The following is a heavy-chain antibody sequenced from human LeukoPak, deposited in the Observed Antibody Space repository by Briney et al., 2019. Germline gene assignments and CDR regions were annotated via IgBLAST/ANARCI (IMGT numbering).Heavy chain of an antibody. Sequence: GGSLRLSCAASGFTFSSYNMNWVRQDPGKGLEWVSSISSSSSYIYYADSVKGRFTISRDNAKNSLYLQMNSLRAEDTAVYYCAREKAVGTVTTIDYWGQGTLVTVSS. CDR1: GFTFSSYN. J-gene: IGHJ4*02. CDR2: ISSSSSYI. CDR3: AREKAVGTVTTIDY. V-gene: IGHV3-21*01. D-gene: IGHD4-17*01.